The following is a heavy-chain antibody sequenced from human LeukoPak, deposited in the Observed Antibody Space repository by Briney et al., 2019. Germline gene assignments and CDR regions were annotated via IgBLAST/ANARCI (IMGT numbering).Heavy chain of an antibody. CDR1: GYSFTSYW. V-gene: IGHV3-23*01. CDR2: ISGSGGST. D-gene: IGHD7-27*01. J-gene: IGHJ4*02. Sequence: GESLKISCKVSGYSFTSYWIGWVRQAPGKGLEWVSAISGSGGSTYYADSVKGRFTISRDNSKNTLYLQMNSLRAEDTAVYYCAAGEGAIDYWGQGTLVTVSS. CDR3: AAGEGAIDY.